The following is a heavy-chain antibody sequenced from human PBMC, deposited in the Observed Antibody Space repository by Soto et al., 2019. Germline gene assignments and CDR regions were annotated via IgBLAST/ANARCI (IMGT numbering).Heavy chain of an antibody. CDR3: ARGHRQYYYFWSGYIGGYYYYGMDV. V-gene: IGHV1-8*01. CDR1: GYTFTSYD. CDR2: MNPNSGNT. J-gene: IGHJ6*02. D-gene: IGHD3-3*01. Sequence: QVQLVQSGAEVKKPGASVKVSCKASGYTFTSYDINWVRQATGQGLEWMGWMNPNSGNTGYAQKFQGRVTMTRNTSISTAYMELSSLKSEDTAVYYCARGHRQYYYFWSGYIGGYYYYGMDVWGQGTTVTVSS.